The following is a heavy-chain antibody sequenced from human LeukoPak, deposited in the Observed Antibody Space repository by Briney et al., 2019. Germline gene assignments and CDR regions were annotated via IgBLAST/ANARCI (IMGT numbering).Heavy chain of an antibody. J-gene: IGHJ4*02. D-gene: IGHD1-1*01. CDR1: GGSISNSNW. CDR2: IYHSGST. Sequence: PSETLSLTCAISGGSISNSNWWSLVRQPPGKGLEWIAEIYHSGSTNYNPSFKSRVSISVDRSKNQFSLKLSSVTAADTAVYYCVRDRELAYWGQGILVTVSS. CDR3: VRDRELAY. V-gene: IGHV4-4*02.